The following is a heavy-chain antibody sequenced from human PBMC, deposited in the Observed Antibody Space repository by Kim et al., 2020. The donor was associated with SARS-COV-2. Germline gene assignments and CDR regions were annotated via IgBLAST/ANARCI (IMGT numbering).Heavy chain of an antibody. CDR3: ARHGRESGSPAVIHDY. CDR2: IYPGDSDT. CDR1: GYSFTSYW. V-gene: IGHV5-51*01. Sequence: GESLKISCKGSGYSFTSYWIGWVRQMPGKGLEWMGIIYPGDSDTRYSPSFQGQVTISADKSISTAYLQWSSLKASDTAMYYCARHGRESGSPAVIHDYWGQGTLVTVSS. J-gene: IGHJ4*02. D-gene: IGHD1-26*01.